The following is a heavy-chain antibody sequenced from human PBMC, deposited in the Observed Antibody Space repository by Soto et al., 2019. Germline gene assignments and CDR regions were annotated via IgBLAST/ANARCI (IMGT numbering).Heavy chain of an antibody. J-gene: IGHJ6*02. D-gene: IGHD3-10*01. Sequence: GGSLRLSCAASGFTFSSYAMSWVRQAPGKGLEWVSAISGSGGSTYYADSVKGQFTISRDNSKNTLYLQMNSLRAEDTAVYYCANRPKGVRGVIITSDYYYGMAVWGQGTSVTVYS. V-gene: IGHV3-23*01. CDR2: ISGSGGST. CDR1: GFTFSSYA. CDR3: ANRPKGVRGVIITSDYYYGMAV.